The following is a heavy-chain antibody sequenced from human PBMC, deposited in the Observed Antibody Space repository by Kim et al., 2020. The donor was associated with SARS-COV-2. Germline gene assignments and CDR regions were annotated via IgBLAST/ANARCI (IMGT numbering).Heavy chain of an antibody. CDR3: AKDRTTWDY. CDR1: GFTFRSYA. CDR2: ISSSGVTT. V-gene: IGHV3-23*01. D-gene: IGHD4-17*01. Sequence: GGSLRLSCAASGFTFRSYAMSWVRQAPGKGLEWVSAISSSGVTTYYADSVKGRFTISRDNSKNTLYLQMNSLRAEDTAVYYCAKDRTTWDYWGQGTLVTVSS. J-gene: IGHJ4*02.